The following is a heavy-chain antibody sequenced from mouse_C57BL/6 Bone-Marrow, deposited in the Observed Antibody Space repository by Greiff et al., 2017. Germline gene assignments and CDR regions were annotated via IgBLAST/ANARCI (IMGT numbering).Heavy chain of an antibody. Sequence: EVQGVESGGDLVKPGGSLKLSCAASGFTFSSYGMSWVRQTPDKRLEWVATISSGGSYTYYPDSVKGRFTISRDNAKNTLYLQMSSLKSEDTAMYYCARKGLENFTLWGQGTTLTVSS. D-gene: IGHD2-12*01. CDR3: ARKGLENFTL. CDR1: GFTFSSYG. J-gene: IGHJ2*01. CDR2: ISSGGSYT. V-gene: IGHV5-6*01.